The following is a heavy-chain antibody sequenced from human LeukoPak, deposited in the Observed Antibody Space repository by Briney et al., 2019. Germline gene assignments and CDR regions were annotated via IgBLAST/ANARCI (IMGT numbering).Heavy chain of an antibody. J-gene: IGHJ4*02. CDR3: ARVGYCTNGVCLREPDY. V-gene: IGHV3-30-3*01. CDR1: GFTVSSTY. Sequence: GGSLRLSCAASGFTVSSTYMSWVRQAPGKGLEWVAVISYDGSNKYYADSVKGRFTISRDNSKNTLYLQMNSLRAEDTAVYYCARVGYCTNGVCLREPDYWGQGTLVTVSS. CDR2: ISYDGSNK. D-gene: IGHD2-8*01.